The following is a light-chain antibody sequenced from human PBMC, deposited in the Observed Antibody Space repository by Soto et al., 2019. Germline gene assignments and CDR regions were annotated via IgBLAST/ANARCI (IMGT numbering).Light chain of an antibody. Sequence: QSFLTQPPSASGSPGQSVTISCTGTSSDVGGYNYVSWYQQHPGKAPKLMIYDVSKRPSGVPDRFSGSKSGNTASLTVSGLQAEDEADYYCSSYAGSKGVVFGGGTKLTVL. CDR3: SSYAGSKGVV. J-gene: IGLJ2*01. CDR1: SSDVGGYNY. CDR2: DVS. V-gene: IGLV2-8*01.